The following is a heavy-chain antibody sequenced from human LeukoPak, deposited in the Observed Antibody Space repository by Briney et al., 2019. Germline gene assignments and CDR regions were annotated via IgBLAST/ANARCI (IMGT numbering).Heavy chain of an antibody. Sequence: GSLRLSCVAAGFTFTNYAMSWVRQAPGKGLEWVSAISGSGGDTYYADSVKGRFTISRDNSKNTLYLQMNSLRADDTAVYYCAKSRARRNGSSGSIDYWGQGTLVTVSS. D-gene: IGHD3-22*01. CDR3: AKSRARRNGSSGSIDY. CDR1: GFTFTNYA. V-gene: IGHV3-23*01. J-gene: IGHJ4*02. CDR2: ISGSGGDT.